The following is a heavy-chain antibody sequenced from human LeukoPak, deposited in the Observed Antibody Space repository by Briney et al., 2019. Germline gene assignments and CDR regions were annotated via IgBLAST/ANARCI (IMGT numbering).Heavy chain of an antibody. J-gene: IGHJ4*02. CDR3: AKDLGSSGYYPIGY. V-gene: IGHV3-23*01. Sequence: GGSLRLSCAASGFTFSCCGMTWVRQAPGKGLEWVSGISGSGGRAYYADSVKGRFTISRDNSKNTLYLQMNSLRAEDTAVYYCAKDLGSSGYYPIGYWGQGTLVTVSS. CDR2: ISGSGGRA. D-gene: IGHD3-22*01. CDR1: GFTFSCCG.